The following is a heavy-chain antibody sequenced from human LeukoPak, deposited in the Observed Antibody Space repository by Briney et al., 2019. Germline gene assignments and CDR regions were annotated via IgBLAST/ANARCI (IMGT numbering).Heavy chain of an antibody. CDR3: AKVRKRYSPGDYYGMDV. V-gene: IGHV3-21*01. CDR2: ISSSSSYI. CDR1: GFTFSSYS. D-gene: IGHD5-18*01. J-gene: IGHJ6*02. Sequence: NPGRSLRLTCAASGFTFSSYSMNWVRQAPGKGLEWVSSISSSSSYIYYADSVKGRFTISRDNSKNTLYLQMNSLRAEDTAVYYCAKVRKRYSPGDYYGMDVWGQGTTVTVSS.